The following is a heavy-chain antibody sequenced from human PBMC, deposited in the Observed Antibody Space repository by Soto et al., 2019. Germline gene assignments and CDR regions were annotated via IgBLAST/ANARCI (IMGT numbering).Heavy chain of an antibody. V-gene: IGHV1-18*04. CDR2: ISAYNGNT. CDR1: GYTFTSYG. D-gene: IGHD3-3*01. Sequence: ASVKVSCKASGYTFTSYGISWVRQAPGQGLEWMGWISAYNGNTNYAQKLQGRVTMTTDTSTSTAYMELRSLRSDDTAVYYCARSALRFLEWLGVQDYWGQGTLVNV. CDR3: ARSALRFLEWLGVQDY. J-gene: IGHJ4*02.